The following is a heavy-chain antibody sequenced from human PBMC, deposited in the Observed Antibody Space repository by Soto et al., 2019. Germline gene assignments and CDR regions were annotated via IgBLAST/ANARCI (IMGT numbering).Heavy chain of an antibody. V-gene: IGHV5-51*01. D-gene: IGHD3-10*01. J-gene: IGHJ6*02. CDR2: IYPGDSDT. CDR1: GYKFTSYW. Sequence: GESLKISCKGSGYKFTSYWIGCVRQVPEKSLEWMGTIYPGDSDTSYSPSFQGQVTISADKSITSDYLQWSRLSVSDPAMYYCATRGPPAADSYFFSGMEVWGQGTTVTVS. CDR3: ATRGPPAADSYFFSGMEV.